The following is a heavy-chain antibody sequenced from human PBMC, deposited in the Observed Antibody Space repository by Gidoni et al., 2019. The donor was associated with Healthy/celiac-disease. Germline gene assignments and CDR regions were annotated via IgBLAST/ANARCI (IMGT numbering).Heavy chain of an antibody. CDR1: GFTFRDYY. D-gene: IGHD3-10*01. V-gene: IGHV3-11*01. Sequence: QVQLVESGGGLVKPGGSLRLSCASSGFTFRDYYMRWIRQAPGKGREWVSYISSSGSTIYYADSVKGRFTISRDNAKNSLYLQMNSLRAEDTAVYYCARFGPDTKTSGSPFDYWGQGTLVTVSS. J-gene: IGHJ4*02. CDR2: ISSSGSTI. CDR3: ARFGPDTKTSGSPFDY.